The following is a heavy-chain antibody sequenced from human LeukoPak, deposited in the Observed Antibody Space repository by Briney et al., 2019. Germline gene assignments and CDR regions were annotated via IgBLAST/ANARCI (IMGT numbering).Heavy chain of an antibody. J-gene: IGHJ6*03. CDR1: GFTFSSYS. CDR2: ISSSLSTI. Sequence: GGSLRLSCAASGFTFSSYSMNWVRQAPGKGLEWVSYISSSLSTIYYADSVKGRFTISRDNAKNSLYLQMNSLRAEDTAVYYCAKDLYSNQYYYYYYMDVWGKGTTVTVSS. CDR3: AKDLYSNQYYYYYYMDV. V-gene: IGHV3-48*04. D-gene: IGHD4-11*01.